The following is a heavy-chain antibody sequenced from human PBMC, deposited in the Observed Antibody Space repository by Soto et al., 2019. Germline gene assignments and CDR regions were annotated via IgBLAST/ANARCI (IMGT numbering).Heavy chain of an antibody. CDR1: GGSISSSSYY. CDR3: ARVIAAAGTYYFDY. J-gene: IGHJ4*02. D-gene: IGHD6-13*01. Sequence: SETLSLTCTVSGGSISSSSYYWGWIRQPPGKGLEWIGSIYYSGSTYYNPSLKSRVTISVDTSKNQFSLKLSSVTAADTAVYYCARVIAAAGTYYFDYWGQGTLVTVSS. V-gene: IGHV4-39*01. CDR2: IYYSGST.